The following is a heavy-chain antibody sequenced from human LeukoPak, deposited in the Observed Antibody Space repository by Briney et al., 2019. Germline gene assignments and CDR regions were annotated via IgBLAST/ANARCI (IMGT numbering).Heavy chain of an antibody. CDR2: IYQSGDT. V-gene: IGHV4-38-2*01. D-gene: IGHD3-22*01. J-gene: IGHJ4*02. Sequence: SETLSLTCAVSGFSLSSHSYWGWVRQPPGKGLEWIGSIYQSGDTYCNPSLKSRVSISIDTSGNQFSLRLTSVTAADTAFYYCAQVTMIVDPTQYYFDSWGQGTLVTFAS. CDR1: GFSLSSHSY. CDR3: AQVTMIVDPTQYYFDS.